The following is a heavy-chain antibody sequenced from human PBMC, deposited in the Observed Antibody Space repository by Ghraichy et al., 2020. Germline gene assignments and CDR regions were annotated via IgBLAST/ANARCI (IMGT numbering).Heavy chain of an antibody. CDR1: GGSISSYY. Sequence: SETLSLTCTVSGGSISSYYWSWIRQPPGKGLEWIGYIYYSGSTNYNPSLKSRVTISVDTSKNQFSLKLSSVTAADTAVYYCARDRVLGRGGATEGDAFDIWGQGTMVTVSS. CDR3: ARDRVLGRGGATEGDAFDI. V-gene: IGHV4-59*01. D-gene: IGHD1-26*01. J-gene: IGHJ3*02. CDR2: IYYSGST.